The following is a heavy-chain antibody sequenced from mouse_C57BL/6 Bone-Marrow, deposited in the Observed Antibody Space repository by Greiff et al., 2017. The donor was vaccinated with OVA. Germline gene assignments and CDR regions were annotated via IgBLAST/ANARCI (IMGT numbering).Heavy chain of an antibody. CDR1: GYTFTSYG. CDR2: IYIGNGYT. D-gene: IGHD1-1*01. CDR3: ALYYYGNSPYWYFDV. J-gene: IGHJ1*03. Sequence: VHVKQSGAELVRPGSSVKMSCKTSGYTFTSYGINWVKQRPGQGLEWIGYIYIGNGYTEYNEKFKGKATLTSDTSSSTAYMQLSSLTSEDSAIYFCALYYYGNSPYWYFDVWGTGTTVTVSS. V-gene: IGHV1-58*01.